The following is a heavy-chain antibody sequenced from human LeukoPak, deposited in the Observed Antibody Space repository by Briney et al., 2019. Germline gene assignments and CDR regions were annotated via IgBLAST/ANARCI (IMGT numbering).Heavy chain of an antibody. Sequence: GGSLRLSCAASGFTVSSNYMIWLRQAPGKGLEWVSSISSSSSYIYYADSVKGRFTISRDNAKNSLYLQMNSLRAEDTAVYYCARGSEWELPYYYYGMDVWGQGTTVTVSS. V-gene: IGHV3-21*01. D-gene: IGHD1-26*01. CDR3: ARGSEWELPYYYYGMDV. J-gene: IGHJ6*02. CDR1: GFTVSSNY. CDR2: ISSSSSYI.